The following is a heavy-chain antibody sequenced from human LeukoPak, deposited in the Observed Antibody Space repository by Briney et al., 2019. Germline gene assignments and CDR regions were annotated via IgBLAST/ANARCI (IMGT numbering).Heavy chain of an antibody. J-gene: IGHJ4*02. Sequence: GGSLRLSCAASGFTFSSSGMIWVRQAPGKGLEWVSAISGTGDRTYHADSVKGRFTISRDNSKNTLYLHMNSLRAEDTAVYYCAKRSAESSGYFNYWGQGILVTVSS. CDR3: AKRSAESSGYFNY. CDR2: ISGTGDRT. V-gene: IGHV3-23*01. CDR1: GFTFSSSG. D-gene: IGHD6-19*01.